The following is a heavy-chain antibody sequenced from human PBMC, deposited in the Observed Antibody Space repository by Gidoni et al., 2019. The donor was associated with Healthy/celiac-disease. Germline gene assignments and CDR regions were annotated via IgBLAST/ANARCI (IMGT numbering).Heavy chain of an antibody. CDR3: ARQEAAAGSDY. V-gene: IGHV4-39*01. J-gene: IGHJ4*02. CDR2: IYYSGST. D-gene: IGHD6-13*01. CDR1: ARSISSSRYY. Sequence: QLQLQVSGPGLVKHSDTLSPTCTVSARSISSSRYYWGWIRQPPGKGLEWIGSIYYSGSTYYNPSLKSRVTISVDTSKNQFSLKLSSVTAADTAVYYCARQEAAAGSDYWCQGTLVTVSS.